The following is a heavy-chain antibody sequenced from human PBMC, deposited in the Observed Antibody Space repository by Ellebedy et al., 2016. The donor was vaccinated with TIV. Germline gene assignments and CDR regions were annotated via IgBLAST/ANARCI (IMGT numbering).Heavy chain of an antibody. J-gene: IGHJ4*02. CDR3: STVALRTPQSDY. D-gene: IGHD6-19*01. CDR2: LYPGDPAT. V-gene: IGHV5-51*01. CDR1: GYSFTSYW. Sequence: GESLKISCKSSGYSFTSYWIGWVRQMPGKGLEWVAILYPGDPATRYSPSFQGQVTISADMSISTAHLQWRSLKASDTAMYYCSTVALRTPQSDYWGQGTLVTVSS.